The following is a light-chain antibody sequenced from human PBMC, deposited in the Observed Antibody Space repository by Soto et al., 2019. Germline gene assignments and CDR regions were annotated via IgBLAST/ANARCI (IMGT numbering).Light chain of an antibody. CDR2: KAY. J-gene: IGKJ1*01. CDR1: QTISTL. V-gene: IGKV1-5*03. CDR3: QQYSTYPWT. Sequence: EIQMTQSPSTLSASVGDRVTITCRASQTISTLLAWYQQRPGKAPTLLIYKAYSVESGVPSRFSGSRSGTEFPLTVSSLQPYDFATYFCQQYSTYPWTFGQGTKVDVK.